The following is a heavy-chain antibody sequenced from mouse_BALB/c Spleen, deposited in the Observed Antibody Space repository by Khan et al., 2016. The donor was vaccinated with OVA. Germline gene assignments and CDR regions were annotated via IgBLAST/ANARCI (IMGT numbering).Heavy chain of an antibody. CDR3: ARGNYYGSTSWFAY. Sequence: QIQLVQSGPELKKPGETVKISCKASGYTFTNYGMNWVKQAPGKGLKWMGWINTNTGEPTYAEEFKGRFAFSLETSASTAYLQLNNLKNEDTATXFYARGNYYGSTSWFAYWGQGTLVTVSA. D-gene: IGHD1-1*01. J-gene: IGHJ3*01. CDR2: INTNTGEP. CDR1: GYTFTNYG. V-gene: IGHV9-3*02.